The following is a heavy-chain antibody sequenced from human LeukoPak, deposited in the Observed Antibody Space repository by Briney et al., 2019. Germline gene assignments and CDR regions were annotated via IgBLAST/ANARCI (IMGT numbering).Heavy chain of an antibody. D-gene: IGHD3-10*01. CDR3: ARAPITMVRGVIIYYMDV. CDR2: IYYSGST. V-gene: IGHV4-59*01. J-gene: IGHJ6*03. Sequence: KPSETLSLTCTVSGGSISSYYWSWIRQPPGKGLEWIGYIYYSGSTNYNPSLKSRVTISVDTSKNRFSLKLSSVTAADTAVYYCARAPITMVRGVIIYYMDVWGKGTTATVSS. CDR1: GGSISSYY.